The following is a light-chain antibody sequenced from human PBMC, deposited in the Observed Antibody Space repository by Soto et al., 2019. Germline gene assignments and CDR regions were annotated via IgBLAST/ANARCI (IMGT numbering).Light chain of an antibody. CDR1: NIEIKS. CDR3: QVWDSTFWV. V-gene: IGLV3-21*02. Sequence: SYELTQPPSVSVAPGQTARITCGGNNIEIKSVHWYQQKPGQAPVLVVYDDGDRTTGIPERFSGSKSGNTATLTTSRVEAGDEADYYCQVWDSTFWVFGGGTKLTVL. CDR2: DDG. J-gene: IGLJ3*02.